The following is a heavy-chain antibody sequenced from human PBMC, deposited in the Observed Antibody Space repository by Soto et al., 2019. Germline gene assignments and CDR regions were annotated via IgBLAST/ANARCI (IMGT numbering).Heavy chain of an antibody. CDR1: GGSFSGYY. CDR3: ARGKVIRGSYVTLDY. V-gene: IGHV4-34*01. D-gene: IGHD3-10*01. J-gene: IGHJ4*02. Sequence: QVQLQQWGAGLLKPSETLSLTSAVYGGSFSGYYWTWIRQPPGKGLEWIGEINHSGSTNYNRSLRSGVTLSVDTSKNQFSLRLSSVTAADTAIYYCARGKVIRGSYVTLDYWGQGTLVTVSS. CDR2: INHSGST.